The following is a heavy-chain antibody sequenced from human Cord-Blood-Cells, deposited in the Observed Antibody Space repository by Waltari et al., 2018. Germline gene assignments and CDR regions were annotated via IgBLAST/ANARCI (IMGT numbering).Heavy chain of an antibody. Sequence: QVQLQQWGAGLLKPSETLSLTCAVYGGSFSGYYWSWIRQPPGKGLEWIGEINHSGSTNYNPSLKSRVTISVDTSNNQFSLKLSSVTAADTAVYYCARGKRIAARPFDYWGQGTLVTVSS. CDR1: GGSFSGYY. CDR3: ARGKRIAARPFDY. CDR2: INHSGST. J-gene: IGHJ4*02. D-gene: IGHD6-6*01. V-gene: IGHV4-34*01.